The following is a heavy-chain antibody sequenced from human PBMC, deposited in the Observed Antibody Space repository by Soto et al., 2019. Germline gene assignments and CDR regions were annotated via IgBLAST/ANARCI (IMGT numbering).Heavy chain of an antibody. CDR2: ISYDGNIK. V-gene: IGHV3-30*18. D-gene: IGHD2-15*01. CDR3: AKDGGKLSTPFDP. J-gene: IGHJ5*02. CDR1: GFTFIYG. Sequence: QVQLVESGGGVVQPGTSLRLSCAASGFTFIYGMHWVRQAPGKGLEWVSFISYDGNIKYYADSVKGRFTVSKDNSGNTLHLEMSSLRIEDTAFYYCAKDGGKLSTPFDPWGQGTLVTVSP.